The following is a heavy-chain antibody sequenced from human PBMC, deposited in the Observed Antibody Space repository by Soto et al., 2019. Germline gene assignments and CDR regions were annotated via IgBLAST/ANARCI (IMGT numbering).Heavy chain of an antibody. CDR1: GYTFTAYH. CDR2: INPKCGDT. Sequence: QVRLVQSGAEVKEPGDSVRVSCEASGYTFTAYHIHWVRQAPGQGLEWMGWINPKCGDTGYAQDFQGRVSMTSDMSISTGYMEVSRLTSDDTAIYYCARNMDYYYGRGSGNGHGVGGQGTTVTVFS. V-gene: IGHV1-2*02. J-gene: IGHJ6*02. D-gene: IGHD3-10*01. CDR3: ARNMDYYYGRGSGNGHGV.